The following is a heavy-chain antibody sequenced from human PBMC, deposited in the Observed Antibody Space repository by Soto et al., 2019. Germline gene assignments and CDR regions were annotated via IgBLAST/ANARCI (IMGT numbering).Heavy chain of an antibody. CDR3: ARDRSRFHPTVTNLFDY. CDR2: IYYSGST. D-gene: IGHD4-17*01. Sequence: SETLSLTCTVSGGSISSYYWSWIRQPPGKGLEWIGYIYYSGSTNYNPSLKSRVTISVDTSKNQFSLKLSSVTAADTAVYYCARDRSRFHPTVTNLFDYWGQGTLVTVSS. J-gene: IGHJ4*02. V-gene: IGHV4-59*01. CDR1: GGSISSYY.